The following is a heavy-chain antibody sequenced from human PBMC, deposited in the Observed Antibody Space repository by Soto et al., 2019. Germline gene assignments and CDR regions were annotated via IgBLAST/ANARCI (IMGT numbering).Heavy chain of an antibody. J-gene: IGHJ4*02. V-gene: IGHV4-31*03. CDR3: ARVRRTLYDSSGYGDFDY. Sequence: ASETLSLTCTVSGGSISSGGYYWSWIRQHPGKGLEWIGYIYYSGSTYYNPSLKSRVTISVDTSKNQFSLKLSSVTAADTAVYYCARVRRTLYDSSGYGDFDYWGQGTLFTVSS. CDR1: GGSISSGGYY. D-gene: IGHD3-22*01. CDR2: IYYSGST.